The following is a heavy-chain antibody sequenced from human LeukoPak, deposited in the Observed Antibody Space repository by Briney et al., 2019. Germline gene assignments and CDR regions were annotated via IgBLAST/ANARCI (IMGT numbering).Heavy chain of an antibody. V-gene: IGHV1-69*05. J-gene: IGHJ5*02. CDR3: ARDIRYCSSTSCYGLGFDP. D-gene: IGHD2-2*01. CDR1: GYTFTGYY. CDR2: IIPIFGTA. Sequence: SVKVSCKASGYTFTGYYMHWVRQAPGQGLEWMGGIIPIFGTANYAQKFQGRVTITTDESTSTAYMELSSLRSEDTAVYYCARDIRYCSSTSCYGLGFDPWGQGTLVTVSS.